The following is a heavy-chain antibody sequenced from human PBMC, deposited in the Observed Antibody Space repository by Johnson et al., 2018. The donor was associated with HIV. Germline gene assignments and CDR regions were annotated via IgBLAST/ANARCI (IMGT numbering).Heavy chain of an antibody. Sequence: QMQLVESGGGVVQPGRSLRLSCAASGFTFSSNPMHWVRKAPGKGLEWVAVISYDGSNKYYADSVKGRLTISRDNSKNTVYLQMNSLRAEDTAVYYCARAEPWDRRHYAFDIWGQGTVVTVTS. CDR3: ARAEPWDRRHYAFDI. CDR1: GFTFSSNP. J-gene: IGHJ3*02. V-gene: IGHV3-30*14. D-gene: IGHD1-1*01. CDR2: ISYDGSNK.